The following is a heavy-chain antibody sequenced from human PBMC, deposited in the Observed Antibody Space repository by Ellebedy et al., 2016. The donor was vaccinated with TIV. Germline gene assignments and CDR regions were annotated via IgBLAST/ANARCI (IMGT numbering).Heavy chain of an antibody. CDR2: IWYDESNK. D-gene: IGHD6-19*01. Sequence: GESLKISXAASGFTFSSYWMHWVRQAPGKGLEWVAVIWYDESNKYYADSVKGRFTISRDNSKNTLYLQMNSLRAEDTAVYYCARGDQWLVIDYWGQGTLVTVSS. V-gene: IGHV3-33*08. CDR3: ARGDQWLVIDY. CDR1: GFTFSSYW. J-gene: IGHJ4*02.